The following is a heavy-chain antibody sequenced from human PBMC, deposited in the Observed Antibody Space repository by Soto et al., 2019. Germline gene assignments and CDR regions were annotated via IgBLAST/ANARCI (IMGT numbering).Heavy chain of an antibody. D-gene: IGHD3-10*01. CDR1: GFTFSTYS. V-gene: IGHV3-48*02. CDR3: ARVNYYGSGTNWFDP. J-gene: IGHJ5*02. CDR2: ISSSGSTI. Sequence: GGSLRLSCAASGFTFSTYSMNWVRQAPGKGLEWVSYISSSGSTIYYADSVKGRFTISRDNAKNSLYLQMNSLRDEDTAVYYCARVNYYGSGTNWFDPWGQGTQVTVSS.